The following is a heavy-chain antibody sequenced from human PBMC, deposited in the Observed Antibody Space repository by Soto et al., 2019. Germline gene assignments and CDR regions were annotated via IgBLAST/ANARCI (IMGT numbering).Heavy chain of an antibody. CDR3: ARVAVGYYYMDV. V-gene: IGHV3-15*05. Sequence: PGGSLRLSCAASGFPFNNAWMSWVRQAPGGGLEWVARIKSETDGGTTDYAAPVEGRFTISRDDSSNTLDLQMNSLTAEDTAVYYCARVAVGYYYMDVWGKGTTVTVSS. CDR2: IKSETDGGTT. CDR1: GFPFNNAW. J-gene: IGHJ6*03.